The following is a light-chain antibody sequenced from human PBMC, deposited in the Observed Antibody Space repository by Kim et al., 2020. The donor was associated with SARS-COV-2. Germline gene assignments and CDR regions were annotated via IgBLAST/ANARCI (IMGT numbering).Light chain of an antibody. V-gene: IGLV1-47*01. Sequence: QSVLTQPPSASGTPGERVTIFCSGRNSNIGSNYVYWYQQLPGTAPRLLIYKNNQRPSGVPDRISGSKSGTSASLAISGLRSEDEADYYCAAWDDSLNGPVFGTGTKVTVL. CDR1: NSNIGSNY. J-gene: IGLJ1*01. CDR2: KNN. CDR3: AAWDDSLNGPV.